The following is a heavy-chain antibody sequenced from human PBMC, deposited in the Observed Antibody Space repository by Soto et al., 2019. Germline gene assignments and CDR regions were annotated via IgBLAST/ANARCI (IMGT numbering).Heavy chain of an antibody. V-gene: IGHV3-21*01. CDR3: SRGLLWFGANLYGMDV. J-gene: IGHJ6*02. Sequence: EVQLVESGGGLVKPGGSLRLSCAASGFIFSSYSFNWVRQAPGKGLEWGSSITGSSNFIYYADSAKGRFTISRDNAKNSLYLQINSLRAEDTAVYYCSRGLLWFGANLYGMDVWGQGTTVTVSS. D-gene: IGHD3-10*01. CDR1: GFIFSSYS. CDR2: ITGSSNFI.